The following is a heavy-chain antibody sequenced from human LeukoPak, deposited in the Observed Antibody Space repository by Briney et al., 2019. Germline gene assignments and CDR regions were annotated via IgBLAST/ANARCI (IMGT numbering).Heavy chain of an antibody. Sequence: ASVKVSCKASGYTFTGYYMHWVRQAPGQGLEWMGWINPNSGGTDYAQKFQGRVTMTRDTSISTAYMELSRLRSDDTAVYYCARDCSSTSCYNGADGFDIWGQGTMVTVSS. V-gene: IGHV1-2*02. CDR2: INPNSGGT. J-gene: IGHJ3*02. D-gene: IGHD2-2*02. CDR1: GYTFTGYY. CDR3: ARDCSSTSCYNGADGFDI.